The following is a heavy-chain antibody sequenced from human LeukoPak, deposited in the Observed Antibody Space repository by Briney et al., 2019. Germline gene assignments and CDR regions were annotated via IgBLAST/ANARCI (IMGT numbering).Heavy chain of an antibody. CDR3: ARTKADIGWFDP. CDR1: GASINNY. V-gene: IGHV4-59*01. CDR2: IYSTGDT. J-gene: IGHJ5*02. Sequence: SETLSLTCTVSGASINNYWSWVRQPPLKGLEWIGYIYSTGDTSYNPSLESRVSISMDTSKNHFSLEITSVTAADTAVYYCARTKADIGWFDPWGQGTLVTVSS.